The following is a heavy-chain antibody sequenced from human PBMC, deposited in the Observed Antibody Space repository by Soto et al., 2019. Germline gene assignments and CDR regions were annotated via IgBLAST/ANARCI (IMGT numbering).Heavy chain of an antibody. CDR1: GGTFSSYT. CDR3: ANRGYSYGFVIY. Sequence: ASVKVSCKASGGTFSSYTFSWVRQAPGQGLEWMGRIIPMLGIANYAQKFQGRVTITADKSTSTAYMELSSLRSEDAAVYYCANRGYSYGFVIYWGQGTLVTVSS. J-gene: IGHJ4*02. V-gene: IGHV1-69*02. D-gene: IGHD5-18*01. CDR2: IIPMLGIA.